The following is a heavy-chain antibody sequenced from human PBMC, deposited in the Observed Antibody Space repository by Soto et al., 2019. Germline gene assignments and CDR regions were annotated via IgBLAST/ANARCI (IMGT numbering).Heavy chain of an antibody. Sequence: GGSLRLSCAASGFTFNIYAMSWVRQAPGKGLEWVSIISGSGGSMYYADSVKGRFTISRDNSKNTVYLQMSTLRAEDTAVYYCAKDWGRGGATADYYYALDVWGQGTTVTVSS. CDR1: GFTFNIYA. J-gene: IGHJ6*02. CDR2: ISGSGGSM. V-gene: IGHV3-23*01. D-gene: IGHD1-26*01. CDR3: AKDWGRGGATADYYYALDV.